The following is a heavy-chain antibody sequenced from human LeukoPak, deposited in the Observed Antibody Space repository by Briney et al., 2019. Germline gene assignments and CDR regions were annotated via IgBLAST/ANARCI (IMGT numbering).Heavy chain of an antibody. Sequence: PSETLSLTCTVSGGSISSSSYYWGWIRQPPGKGLEWIGRIYYSGSTYYNPSLKSRVTISVDTSKNQFSLKLSSVTAADTAVYYCARHSTDYYDSSGYYSSWFDPWGQGTLVTVSS. D-gene: IGHD3-22*01. J-gene: IGHJ5*02. V-gene: IGHV4-39*01. CDR2: IYYSGST. CDR3: ARHSTDYYDSSGYYSSWFDP. CDR1: GGSISSSSYY.